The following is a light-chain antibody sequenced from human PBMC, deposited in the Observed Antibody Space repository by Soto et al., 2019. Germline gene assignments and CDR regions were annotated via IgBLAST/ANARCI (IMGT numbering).Light chain of an antibody. V-gene: IGLV2-14*03. J-gene: IGLJ3*02. CDR3: SSFTSSSTQV. CDR1: SSDVGGYNY. CDR2: EVN. Sequence: QSVLTQPASVSGSPGQSITISCTGTSSDVGGYNYVSWYQQHPGKVPKLMIYEVNNRPSGVSNRFSGSKSANTASLTISGLQADDEAYYYCSSFTSSSTQVFGGGTKLTVL.